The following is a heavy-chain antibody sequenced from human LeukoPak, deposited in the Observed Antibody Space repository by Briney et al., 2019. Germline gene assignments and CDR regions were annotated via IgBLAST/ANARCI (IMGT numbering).Heavy chain of an antibody. CDR3: ARSPVALAAGDAVAFDF. J-gene: IGHJ4*02. V-gene: IGHV1-69*13. CDR2: IIPIFGTT. CDR1: GGTFSNYI. D-gene: IGHD6-13*01. Sequence: ASVKASCKASGGTFSNYIISWVRQAPGQGLEWMGQIIPIFGTTTYAQKFQDRLTITADESTSTAHMELSSLRSEDTAIYFCARSPVALAAGDAVAFDFWGQGTLVTVSS.